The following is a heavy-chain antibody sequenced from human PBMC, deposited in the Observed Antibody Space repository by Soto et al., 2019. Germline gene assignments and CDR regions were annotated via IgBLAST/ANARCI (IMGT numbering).Heavy chain of an antibody. CDR2: IYPGDSDT. D-gene: IGHD2-15*01. Sequence: HGESLKISCKGSGYSFTSYWIGWVRQMPGKGLEWMGIIYPGDSDTRYSPSFQGQVTISADKSISTAYLQWSSLKASDTATYYCARHDSPSVIYYYYGMDVWGQGTTVTVSS. CDR3: ARHDSPSVIYYYYGMDV. V-gene: IGHV5-51*01. CDR1: GYSFTSYW. J-gene: IGHJ6*02.